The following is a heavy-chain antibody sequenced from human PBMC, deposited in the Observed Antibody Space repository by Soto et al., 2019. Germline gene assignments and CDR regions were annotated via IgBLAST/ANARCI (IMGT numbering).Heavy chain of an antibody. D-gene: IGHD2-2*01. Sequence: PGGSLRLSCAASGFTFSSYAMHWVRQAPGKGLEYVSAISSNGGSTYYANSVKGRFTISRDNSKNTLYLQMGSLRAEDMAVYYCARDRYQLLGDGFYVYFDYWGQGTLVTVSS. CDR1: GFTFSSYA. J-gene: IGHJ4*02. CDR2: ISSNGGST. CDR3: ARDRYQLLGDGFYVYFDY. V-gene: IGHV3-64*01.